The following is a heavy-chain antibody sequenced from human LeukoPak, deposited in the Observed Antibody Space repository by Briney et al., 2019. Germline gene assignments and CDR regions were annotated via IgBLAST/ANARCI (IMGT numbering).Heavy chain of an antibody. J-gene: IGHJ6*02. CDR1: GFTFSNYW. Sequence: GGSLRLSCAASGFTFSNYWMSWVRQAPGKGLEWVANIKEDGSEKYYVDSVKGRFTISRDNAKNSLYLQMNSLRAEDTAVYYCARLNWKPPYYYYGMDVWGQGTTVTVYS. D-gene: IGHD1-20*01. CDR3: ARLNWKPPYYYYGMDV. CDR2: IKEDGSEK. V-gene: IGHV3-7*05.